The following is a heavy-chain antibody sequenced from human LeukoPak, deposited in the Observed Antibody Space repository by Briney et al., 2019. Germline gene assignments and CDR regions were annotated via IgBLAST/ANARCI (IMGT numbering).Heavy chain of an antibody. D-gene: IGHD6-13*01. J-gene: IGHJ6*03. V-gene: IGHV4-61*02. CDR3: AREDLISSSSWYGAYYYYMDV. CDR2: IYTSGST. CDR1: GGSISSGSYY. Sequence: PSETLSLTCTVSGGSISSGSYYWSWIRQPAGKGLEWIGRIYTSGSTNYNPSLKSRVTISEATSKNQFSLKLSSVTAADTAGYYCAREDLISSSSWYGAYYYYMDVWGKGTTVTVSS.